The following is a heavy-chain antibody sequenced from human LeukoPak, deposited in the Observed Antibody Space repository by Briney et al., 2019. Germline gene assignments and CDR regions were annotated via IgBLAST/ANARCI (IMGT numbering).Heavy chain of an antibody. CDR1: GFTFSSYG. D-gene: IGHD6-13*01. V-gene: IGHV3-30*03. J-gene: IGHJ4*02. Sequence: GRSLRLSCAASGFTFSSYGMHWVRQAPGKGLEWVAVISYDGSNKYYADSVKGRFTISRDNSKNTLYLQMNSLRAEDTAVYYCARDLVKQQLVRGEFDYWGQGTLVTVSS. CDR3: ARDLVKQQLVRGEFDY. CDR2: ISYDGSNK.